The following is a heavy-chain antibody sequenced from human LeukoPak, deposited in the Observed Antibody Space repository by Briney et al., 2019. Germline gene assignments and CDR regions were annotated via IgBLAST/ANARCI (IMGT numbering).Heavy chain of an antibody. CDR2: TYSSGST. D-gene: IGHD6-6*01. CDR3: ARASSAKFDY. CDR1: GGSVSGYY. J-gene: IGHJ4*02. Sequence: SETLSLTCTVSGGSVSGYYWSWIRQPPGKGLEWIGYTYSSGSTTYNPSLKSRVTISLDTSKNQFSLKLTSVTAADTAVYYCARASSAKFDYWXQGTLVTVSS. V-gene: IGHV4-59*02.